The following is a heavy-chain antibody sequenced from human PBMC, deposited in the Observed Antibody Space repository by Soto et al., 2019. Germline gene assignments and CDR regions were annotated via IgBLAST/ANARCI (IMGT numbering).Heavy chain of an antibody. D-gene: IGHD3-22*01. CDR2: IKPSGGST. J-gene: IGHJ5*02. CDR1: GYTFTSYY. CDR3: ERXLLSAYYDSSGYYFLFDP. V-gene: IGHV1-46*01. Sequence: GSVKCSCKASGYTFTSYYMHWIRQAHGQGLEWMGIIKPSGGSTSYGQKFKGRVTMTRDTTKSTVYMELSSLRSEDKAVYYCERXLLSAYYDSSGYYFLFDPWGQGSQVSV.